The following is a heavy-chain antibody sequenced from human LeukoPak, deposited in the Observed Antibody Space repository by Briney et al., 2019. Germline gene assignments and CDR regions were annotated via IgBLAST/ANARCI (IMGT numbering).Heavy chain of an antibody. J-gene: IGHJ3*02. CDR2: INPSGGST. Sequence: ASVRVSCKASGYTFTSYYMHWVRQAPGQGLERMGIINPSGGSTSYAQKFQGRVTMTRDTSTSTVYMELSSLRSEDTAVYYCASTRDIYCSSTSCYHDAFDIWGQGTMVTVSS. CDR1: GYTFTSYY. CDR3: ASTRDIYCSSTSCYHDAFDI. D-gene: IGHD2-2*01. V-gene: IGHV1-46*01.